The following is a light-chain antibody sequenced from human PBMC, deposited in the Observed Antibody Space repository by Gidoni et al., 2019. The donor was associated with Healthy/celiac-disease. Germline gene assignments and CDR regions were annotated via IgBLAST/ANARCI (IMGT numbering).Light chain of an antibody. CDR3: LQHNSYPRT. V-gene: IGKV1-17*01. J-gene: IGKJ1*01. Sequence: DIQLTPSPSSLSASVGDRVTITCRASQGIWNDLGWYQQKPGKAPKRLIYAASSLQSGVPSSFSGSGSGTEFTLTISSLQPEDFATYYCLQHNSYPRTFXQXTKVEIK. CDR1: QGIWND. CDR2: AAS.